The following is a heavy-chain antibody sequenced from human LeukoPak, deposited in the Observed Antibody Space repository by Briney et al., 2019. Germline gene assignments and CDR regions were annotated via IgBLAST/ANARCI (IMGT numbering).Heavy chain of an antibody. CDR3: ARYYYDSSGLNYYFDY. CDR2: IYYSGST. Sequence: SETLSLTCTVPGGSISSYYWSWIRQPPGKGLEWIGYIYYSGSTNYNPSLKSRVTISVDTSKNQFSLKLSSVTAADTAVYYCARYYYDSSGLNYYFDYWGQGTLVTVSS. V-gene: IGHV4-59*08. CDR1: GGSISSYY. J-gene: IGHJ4*02. D-gene: IGHD3-22*01.